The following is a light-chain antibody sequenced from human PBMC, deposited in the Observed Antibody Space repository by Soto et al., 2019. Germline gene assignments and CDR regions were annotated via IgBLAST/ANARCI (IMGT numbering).Light chain of an antibody. V-gene: IGLV3-21*02. Sequence: SYELTQPPSVSVAPGQTARITCGGDKLGSKIVHWYKQRPGQAPVAVVFDATDRPSGIPDRFSASRSGDTATLTISRLDAGDEADYFCQVWASTAEFFVFGSGTKVTVL. CDR2: DAT. CDR3: QVWASTAEFFV. J-gene: IGLJ1*01. CDR1: KLGSKI.